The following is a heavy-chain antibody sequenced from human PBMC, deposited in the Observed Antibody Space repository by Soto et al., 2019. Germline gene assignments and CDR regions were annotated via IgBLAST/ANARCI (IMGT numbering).Heavy chain of an antibody. D-gene: IGHD3-3*01. Sequence: PSETLSLTCTVSGGSITNYYWNWIRQAPGKGLEWIGYIFYTGSTNYNPSLKSRVTISVDTSENQFSLKLSSVTAADTAVYYCASAIGSSPTYYDFWSGYYGPYYYGMDVWGQGTTVTVSS. V-gene: IGHV4-59*08. J-gene: IGHJ6*02. CDR2: IFYTGST. CDR1: GGSITNYY. CDR3: ASAIGSSPTYYDFWSGYYGPYYYGMDV.